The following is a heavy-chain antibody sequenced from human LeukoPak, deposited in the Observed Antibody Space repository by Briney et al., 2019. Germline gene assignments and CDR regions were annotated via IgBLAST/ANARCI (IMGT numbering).Heavy chain of an antibody. Sequence: GGSLRLSCAASGFTFSSYWMHWVRQAAGKGLVWVSRINSDGSSTSYADSVKGRFTISGDNAKNTLYLQMNSLRAEDTAVYYCASSSGWYVSDYWGQGTLVTVSS. J-gene: IGHJ4*02. CDR3: ASSSGWYVSDY. CDR1: GFTFSSYW. V-gene: IGHV3-74*01. CDR2: INSDGSST. D-gene: IGHD6-19*01.